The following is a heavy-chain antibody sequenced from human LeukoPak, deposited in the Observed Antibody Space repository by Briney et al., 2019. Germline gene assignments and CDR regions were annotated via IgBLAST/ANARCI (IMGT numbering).Heavy chain of an antibody. CDR1: GYTFTIYD. CDR3: ARAGYSSSWLGFDYYYYMDV. Sequence: ASVKVSCKASGYTFTIYDINWVRQATGQGLEWMGWMNPNSGNTGYAQKFQGRVTMTRNTSISTAYMELSSLRSEDTAVYYCARAGYSSSWLGFDYYYYMDVWGKGTTVTISS. CDR2: MNPNSGNT. D-gene: IGHD6-13*01. J-gene: IGHJ6*03. V-gene: IGHV1-8*01.